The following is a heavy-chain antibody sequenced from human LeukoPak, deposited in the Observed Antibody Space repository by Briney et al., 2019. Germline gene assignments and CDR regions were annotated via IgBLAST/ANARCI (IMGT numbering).Heavy chain of an antibody. V-gene: IGHV3-33*08. Sequence: GGSLRLSCAASGDTFYVYWMSWVRQAPGKGLEWVAIIWYDGNNNYYADSVKGRFTISRDNSKNTLYLQMNSLRAEDTAVYYCARALAGTIGSFDIWGQGTVVTVSS. D-gene: IGHD6-19*01. CDR2: IWYDGNNN. J-gene: IGHJ3*02. CDR3: ARALAGTIGSFDI. CDR1: GDTFYVYW.